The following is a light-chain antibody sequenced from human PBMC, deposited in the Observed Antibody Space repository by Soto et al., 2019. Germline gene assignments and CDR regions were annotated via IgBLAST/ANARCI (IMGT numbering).Light chain of an antibody. V-gene: IGKV4-1*01. CDR3: QQYLAPPCT. Sequence: LSERATVNCTSIQNLLSSSNNRNYLAWYQQRPGQPPKLLIYWASTRESGVPDRFSGSGSGTDFTLTITSLSAEHLALSSCQQYLAPPCTFPGGTKVDIK. J-gene: IGKJ4*01. CDR2: WAS. CDR1: QNLLSSSNNRNY.